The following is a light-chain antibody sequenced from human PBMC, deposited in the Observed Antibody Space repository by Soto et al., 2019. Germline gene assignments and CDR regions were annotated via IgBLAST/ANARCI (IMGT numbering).Light chain of an antibody. CDR1: SSDVGGYNY. J-gene: IGLJ2*01. CDR3: SSYTRSSTPLYVV. V-gene: IGLV2-14*01. Sequence: QSALTQPASVSGSPGQPITISCTGTSSDVGGYNYVSWYQQHPGKAPKLMIYDVSNRPSGVSNRFSGSKSGNTASLTISGLQAEDDADYYCSSYTRSSTPLYVVFGGGTKLTVL. CDR2: DVS.